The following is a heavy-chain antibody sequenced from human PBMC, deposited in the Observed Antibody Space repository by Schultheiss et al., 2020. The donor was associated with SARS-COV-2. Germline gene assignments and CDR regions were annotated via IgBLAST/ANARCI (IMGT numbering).Heavy chain of an antibody. J-gene: IGHJ6*02. CDR1: GFTFSSYD. Sequence: GGSLRLSCAASGFTFSSYDMHWVRQATGKGLEWVSAIGTAGDTYYQGSVKGRFTISRENAKNSLYLQMNSLRAEDTALYYCARDGYSSGWYWSDTRMKMDVWGQGTTVTVSS. CDR2: IGTAGDT. V-gene: IGHV3-13*04. D-gene: IGHD6-19*01. CDR3: ARDGYSSGWYWSDTRMKMDV.